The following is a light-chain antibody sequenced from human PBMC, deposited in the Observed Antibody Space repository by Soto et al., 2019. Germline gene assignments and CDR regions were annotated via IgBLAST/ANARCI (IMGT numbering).Light chain of an antibody. J-gene: IGLJ2*01. V-gene: IGLV1-40*01. CDR1: SSDIGGGYD. CDR3: QSYDSSLSGHVV. CDR2: GDT. Sequence: QSVLTQPPSVSGAPGQRVTISCTGSSSDIGGGYDVHWYQHLPGSVPKLLIYGDTNRPSGVPDRFSCSKSGTSASLAITGLQAEDEADYYCQSYDSSLSGHVVFGGGTKLTVL.